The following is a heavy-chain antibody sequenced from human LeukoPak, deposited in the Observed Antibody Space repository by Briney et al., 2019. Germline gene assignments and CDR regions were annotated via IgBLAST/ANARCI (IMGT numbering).Heavy chain of an antibody. CDR3: AREPTGWFYGSGSYYDY. V-gene: IGHV3-48*04. CDR1: GFTFSSYS. J-gene: IGHJ4*02. Sequence: GGSLRLSCAASGFTFSSYSMNWVRQAPGKGLEWVSYISSSSSTIYYADSVKGRFTISRDNAKNSLYLQMNSLRAEDTAVYYCAREPTGWFYGSGSYYDYWGQGTLVTVSS. D-gene: IGHD3-10*01. CDR2: ISSSSSTI.